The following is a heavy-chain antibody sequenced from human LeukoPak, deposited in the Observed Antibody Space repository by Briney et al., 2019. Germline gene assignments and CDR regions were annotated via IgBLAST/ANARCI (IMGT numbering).Heavy chain of an antibody. CDR2: IYTSGST. Sequence: SSETLSLTCTVSGGSISSYYWSWIRQPAWKGLEWIGRIYTSGSTNYNPSLKSRVTMSVDASKNQFSLKLSSVTAADTAVYYCARALSYYYDSGGYFDYWGQGTLVTVSS. J-gene: IGHJ4*02. D-gene: IGHD3-22*01. V-gene: IGHV4-4*07. CDR1: GGSISSYY. CDR3: ARALSYYYDSGGYFDY.